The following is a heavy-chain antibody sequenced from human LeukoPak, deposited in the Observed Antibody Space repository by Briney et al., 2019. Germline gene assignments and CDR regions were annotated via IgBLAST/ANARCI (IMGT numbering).Heavy chain of an antibody. Sequence: GGSLRLSCAASGFTFSSYAMTWVRQAPGKGLEWVSGISGSGGATYYADSVKGRFTISRDNSKNTLYLQINSLKAEDTAVYYCAKEPSLDIGQPFDYWGQGTLVTVSS. CDR2: ISGSGGAT. D-gene: IGHD1-1*01. CDR1: GFTFSSYA. J-gene: IGHJ4*02. V-gene: IGHV3-23*01. CDR3: AKEPSLDIGQPFDY.